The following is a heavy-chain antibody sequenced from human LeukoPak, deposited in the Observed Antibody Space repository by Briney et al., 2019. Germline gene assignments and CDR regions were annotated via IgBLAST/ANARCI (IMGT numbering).Heavy chain of an antibody. J-gene: IGHJ5*02. Sequence: SETLSLTCTVSGGSTSSYYWSWIRQPAGKGLEWIGRIYTSGSTNYNPSLKSRVTISVDKSKNQFSLKLSSVTAADTAVYYCARENSLWCSSTSCPPLPFDPWGQGTLVTVS. CDR1: GGSTSSYY. CDR2: IYTSGST. CDR3: ARENSLWCSSTSCPPLPFDP. V-gene: IGHV4-4*07. D-gene: IGHD2-2*01.